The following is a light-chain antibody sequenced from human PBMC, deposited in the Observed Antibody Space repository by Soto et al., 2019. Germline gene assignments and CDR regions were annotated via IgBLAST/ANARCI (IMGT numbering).Light chain of an antibody. CDR2: DTS. Sequence: DVQMTQSPSSLSASVGDRVTITCQASHHIGTYLNWYQHKPGQAPKLLIFDTSHLATGVPARFSGIGSDTYFTFTITNLQAEDFAVYYCQQYNNWPWTLGQGTKVEIK. J-gene: IGKJ1*01. V-gene: IGKV1-33*01. CDR3: QQYNNWPWT. CDR1: HHIGTY.